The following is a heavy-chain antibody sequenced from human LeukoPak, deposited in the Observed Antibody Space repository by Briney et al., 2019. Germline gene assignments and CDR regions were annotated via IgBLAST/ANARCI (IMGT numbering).Heavy chain of an antibody. D-gene: IGHD2-15*01. CDR2: ISGSGGST. V-gene: IGHV3-23*01. Sequence: GGSLRLSCAASGFTFSSYAMSWVRQAPGKGLEWVSAISGSGGSTYYADSVKGRFTISRDNSKNTLYLQMNSLRAEDTAVYYCANGMRGLYCSGGSCSQGDYWGQGTLVTVPS. J-gene: IGHJ4*02. CDR3: ANGMRGLYCSGGSCSQGDY. CDR1: GFTFSSYA.